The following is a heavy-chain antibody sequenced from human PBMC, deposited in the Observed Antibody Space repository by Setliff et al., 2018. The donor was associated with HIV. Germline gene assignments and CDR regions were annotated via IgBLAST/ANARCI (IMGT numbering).Heavy chain of an antibody. J-gene: IGHJ4*02. CDR2: IWFDGSNK. CDR1: GFTFSNFG. V-gene: IGHV3-33*01. D-gene: IGHD4-17*01. Sequence: PGGSLRLSCAPSGFTFSNFGMNWVRQAPGKGLEWVAVIWFDGSNKYYADSVKGRFTISRDNSKNTLYLQMNSLRAEDTAVYYCARLYGGSNYFDYWGQGTLVTVSS. CDR3: ARLYGGSNYFDY.